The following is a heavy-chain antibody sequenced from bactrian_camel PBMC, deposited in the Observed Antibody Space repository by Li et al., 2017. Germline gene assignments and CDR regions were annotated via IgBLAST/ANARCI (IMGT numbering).Heavy chain of an antibody. CDR1: RGFDDADAE. V-gene: IGHV3S53*01. J-gene: IGHJ4*01. Sequence: HVQLVESGGGSVQIGGSLTLACAASRGFDDADAEWGWFRQAPGAQCEMVASISPDGKEYYSDSVKGRFAISKDIADNTLYLQMNGLKPEDTDRYYCAANGRSACPDSQLESSAFTIWGQGTQVTVS. D-gene: IGHD4*01. CDR3: AANGRSACPDSQLESSAFTI. CDR2: ISPDGKE.